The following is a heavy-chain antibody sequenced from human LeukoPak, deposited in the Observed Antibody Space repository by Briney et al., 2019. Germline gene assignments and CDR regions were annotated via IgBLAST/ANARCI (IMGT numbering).Heavy chain of an antibody. CDR2: INSDGSST. D-gene: IGHD3-9*01. J-gene: IGHJ6*02. CDR3: ARDYRYFDWLLHDYYYYGMDV. Sequence: GGSLRLSCAASGLTLCSDWMHWGRRAPGHGLVWFSRINSDGSSTSYADSVKGRVTISRDNAKHTLYLQMNSLRAEDTAVYYCARDYRYFDWLLHDYYYYGMDVWGQGTTVTVSS. V-gene: IGHV3-74*01. CDR1: GLTLCSDW.